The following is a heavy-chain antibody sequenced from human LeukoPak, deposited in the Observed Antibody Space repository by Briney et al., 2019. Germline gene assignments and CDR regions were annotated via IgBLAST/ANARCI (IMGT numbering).Heavy chain of an antibody. Sequence: ASVKVSCKASGYIFSSYGISWVRQAPGQGLEWMGWISAYNGNTNYAQNLQGRVTMTTDTSTSTAYMELRSLRSDDTAVYYCARGVGRGLQNHYYYYGMDVWGKGPRVTVSS. CDR1: GYIFSSYG. CDR3: ARGVGRGLQNHYYYYGMDV. CDR2: ISAYNGNT. D-gene: IGHD5-24*01. V-gene: IGHV1-18*01. J-gene: IGHJ6*04.